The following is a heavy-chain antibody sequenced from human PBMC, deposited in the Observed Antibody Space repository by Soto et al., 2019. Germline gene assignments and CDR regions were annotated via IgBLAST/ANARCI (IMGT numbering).Heavy chain of an antibody. Sequence: SETLSLTCAVYGGSFSGYYWSWIRQPPGKGLEWIGEINHSGSTNYNPSLKSRVTISVDTSKNQFSLKLSSVTAADTAVYYCARGQDIVVVPAASASNWFDPWGQGTLVTVSS. CDR1: GGSFSGYY. D-gene: IGHD2-2*01. J-gene: IGHJ5*02. CDR3: ARGQDIVVVPAASASNWFDP. CDR2: INHSGST. V-gene: IGHV4-34*01.